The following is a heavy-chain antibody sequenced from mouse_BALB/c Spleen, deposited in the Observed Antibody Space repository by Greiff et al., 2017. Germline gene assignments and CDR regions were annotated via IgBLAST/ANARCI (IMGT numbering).Heavy chain of an antibody. CDR3: TKNYGSSYYFDY. CDR2: IYPGNSDT. V-gene: IGHV1-5*01. D-gene: IGHD1-1*01. Sequence: EVQLVESGTVLARPGASVKMSCKASGYTFTSYWMHWVKQRPGQGLEWIGAIYPGNSDTSYNQKFKGKAKLTAVTSTSTAYMELSSLTNEDSAVYYCTKNYGSSYYFDYWGQGTTLTVSS. CDR1: GYTFTSYW. J-gene: IGHJ2*01.